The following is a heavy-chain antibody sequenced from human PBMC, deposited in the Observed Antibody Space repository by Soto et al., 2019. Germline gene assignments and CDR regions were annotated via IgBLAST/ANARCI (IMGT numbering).Heavy chain of an antibody. CDR1: GFTFSSYG. D-gene: IGHD3-9*01. CDR2: ISYDGSNK. V-gene: IGHV3-30*18. CDR3: AKEPRGYFDYYYYMDV. J-gene: IGHJ6*03. Sequence: GESLKISCAASGFTFSSYGMHWVRQAPGKGLEWVAVISYDGSNKYYADSVKGRFTISRDNSKNTLYLQMNSLRAEDTAVYYCAKEPRGYFDYYYYMDVWGKGTTVTVSS.